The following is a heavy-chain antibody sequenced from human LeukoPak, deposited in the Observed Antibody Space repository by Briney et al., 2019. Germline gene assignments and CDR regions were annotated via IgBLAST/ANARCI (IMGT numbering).Heavy chain of an antibody. D-gene: IGHD6-13*01. V-gene: IGHV6-1*01. CDR1: RDSVSSNSAA. CDR3: ARVVVAAAGAIDY. Sequence: SQTLSLTCAISRDSVSSNSAAGNWIRQSPSRGLEWLGRTYYRSKWYNDYAVSVKSRITINPDTSKNQFSLQLNSVTPEDTAVYYCARVVVAAAGAIDYWGQGTLVTVSS. J-gene: IGHJ4*02. CDR2: TYYRSKWYN.